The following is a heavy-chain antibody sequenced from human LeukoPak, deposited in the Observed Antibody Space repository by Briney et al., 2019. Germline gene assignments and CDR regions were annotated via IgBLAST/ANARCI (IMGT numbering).Heavy chain of an antibody. CDR2: IYHTGSV. CDR1: GGSIKNDYW. CDR3: ARHYDLWSAYSY. J-gene: IGHJ4*02. Sequence: SSGTLSLTCTVYGGSIKNDYWWTWVRQSPGKGLEWIGEIYHTGSVNYNLSLGSRVTISRDTSKSQFSLMLRSVTAADTAVYYCARHYDLWSAYSYWGQGLLVTVSS. D-gene: IGHD3-3*01. V-gene: IGHV4-4*02.